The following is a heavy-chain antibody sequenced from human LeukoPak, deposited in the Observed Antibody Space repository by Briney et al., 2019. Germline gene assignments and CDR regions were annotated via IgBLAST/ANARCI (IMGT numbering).Heavy chain of an antibody. D-gene: IGHD2-2*01. J-gene: IGHJ4*02. CDR2: IRYDGSNK. CDR3: AKEWVEYCSNTSCHYFDY. Sequence: GGSLRLSCAASGFTFSSYGMHWVRQAPGKGLEWVAFIRYDGSNKYYADSVKGRFTISRDNSKNTLYLQMNSLRAEDTAVYYCAKEWVEYCSNTSCHYFDYWGQGTLVTVSS. V-gene: IGHV3-30*02. CDR1: GFTFSSYG.